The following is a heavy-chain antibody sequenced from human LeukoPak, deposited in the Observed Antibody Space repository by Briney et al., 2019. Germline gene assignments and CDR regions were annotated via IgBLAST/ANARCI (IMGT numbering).Heavy chain of an antibody. CDR1: GYTFTSYD. J-gene: IGHJ4*02. Sequence: ASVKVSCKASGYTFTSYDINWVRQATGQGLEWMGWMNPNSGNTGYAQKFQGRVTMTTDTSTSTAYMELRSLRSDDTAVYYCARNDEWLPIDYWGQGTLVTVSS. D-gene: IGHD6-19*01. V-gene: IGHV1-8*01. CDR3: ARNDEWLPIDY. CDR2: MNPNSGNT.